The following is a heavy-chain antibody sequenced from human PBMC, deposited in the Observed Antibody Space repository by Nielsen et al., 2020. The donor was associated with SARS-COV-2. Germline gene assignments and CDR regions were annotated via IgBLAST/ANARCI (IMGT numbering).Heavy chain of an antibody. V-gene: IGHV3-23*01. Sequence: GGSLRLSCAASGFTFSSYAMSWVRQAPGKGLEWVSAISGSGGSTYYADSVKGRFTISRDNAKNSLYLQMNSLRAEDTAVYYCARDHYDSSGYFDYWGQGTLVTVSS. CDR2: ISGSGGST. CDR1: GFTFSSYA. CDR3: ARDHYDSSGYFDY. J-gene: IGHJ4*02. D-gene: IGHD3-22*01.